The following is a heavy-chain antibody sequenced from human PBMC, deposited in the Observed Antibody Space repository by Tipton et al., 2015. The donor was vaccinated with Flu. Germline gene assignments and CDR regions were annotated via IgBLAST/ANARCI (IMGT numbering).Heavy chain of an antibody. Sequence: TLSLTCAVYGGSFSAYYWSWIRQPAGKGLEWIGRISTSGSTNYNASLESRVTLSRDTSKNHISLRLTSATAADTALYYCARDLRGYSGYTGGDAFDMWGRGIMVFVSS. V-gene: IGHV4-4*07. CDR3: ARDLRGYSGYTGGDAFDM. J-gene: IGHJ3*02. CDR1: GGSFSAYY. CDR2: ISTSGST. D-gene: IGHD5-12*01.